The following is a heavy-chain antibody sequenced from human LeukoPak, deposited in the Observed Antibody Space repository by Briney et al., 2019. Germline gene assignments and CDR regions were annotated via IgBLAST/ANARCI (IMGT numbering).Heavy chain of an antibody. CDR2: MNPNIGNT. D-gene: IGHD3-3*01. CDR1: RYTFTNYD. CDR3: ASLYYDFGSGYLGFDY. V-gene: IGHV1-8*03. Sequence: ASVKVSSTASRYTFTNYDINWVRQATGQGVEWMGWMNPNIGNTGYAQKCPGRVTTTRNTSRSTAYMELSSLRSEDTAVYYCASLYYDFGSGYLGFDYWGQGTLVTASS. J-gene: IGHJ4*02.